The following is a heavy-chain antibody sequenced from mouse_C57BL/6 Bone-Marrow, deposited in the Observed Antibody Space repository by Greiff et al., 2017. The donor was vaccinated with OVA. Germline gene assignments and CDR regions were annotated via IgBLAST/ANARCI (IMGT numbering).Heavy chain of an antibody. Sequence: VQLQQSGAELVKPGASVKISCKASGYAFSSYWMNWVKQRPGKGLEWIGQIYPGDGDTNYNGKFKGKATLTADKSSSTAYMQLSSLTSEDSAVYFCARGYYYGSSPYYAMDYWGQGTSVTVSS. J-gene: IGHJ4*01. CDR1: GYAFSSYW. CDR3: ARGYYYGSSPYYAMDY. CDR2: IYPGDGDT. V-gene: IGHV1-80*01. D-gene: IGHD1-1*01.